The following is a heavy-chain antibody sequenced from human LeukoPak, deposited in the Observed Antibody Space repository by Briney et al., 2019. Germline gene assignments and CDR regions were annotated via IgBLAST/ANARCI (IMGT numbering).Heavy chain of an antibody. CDR1: GDSISGHY. D-gene: IGHD3-10*01. CDR3: ARTYHYGSGSYFLFDF. CDR2: IYYSGST. Sequence: SETLSLTCTVSGDSISGHYWSWIRQPPGTGLEWIGYIYYSGSTDYNPSLKSRVTISVGTSKNQFSLKLSSVTAADTAVYYCARTYHYGSGSYFLFDFWGQGTLVTVSS. V-gene: IGHV4-59*11. J-gene: IGHJ4*02.